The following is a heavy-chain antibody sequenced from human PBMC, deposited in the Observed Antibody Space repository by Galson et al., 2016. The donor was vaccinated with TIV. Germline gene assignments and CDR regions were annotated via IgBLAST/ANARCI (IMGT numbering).Heavy chain of an antibody. V-gene: IGHV5-51*01. D-gene: IGHD2-15*01. CDR2: IYPDDSNT. CDR3: ARLVSRYCFPTICPFSVPGFDP. CDR1: HSSFYGYW. J-gene: IGHJ5*02. Sequence: QSGAEVKKPGESLKISCKASHSSFYGYWIAWVRQMPGNGLEWMGNIYPDDSNTIYSPSFEGQVTLSADTSINTAYLQWSPLKASHTATYYCARLVSRYCFPTICPFSVPGFDPWGQGTLVTVSS.